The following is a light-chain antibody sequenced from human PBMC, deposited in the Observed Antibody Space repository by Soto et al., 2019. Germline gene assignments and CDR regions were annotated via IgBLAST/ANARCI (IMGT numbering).Light chain of an antibody. CDR2: KAS. V-gene: IGKV1-5*03. J-gene: IGKJ4*01. CDR1: QSISSW. CDR3: QQYNSYPLT. Sequence: DIQMTQSPSALSASVGDRVTITCRASQSISSWLAWYQHKPGKAPKLLIYKASSLESGVPSRVSGSRSGTEFTLTISSLQPDDFATYFCQQYNSYPLTFGGGTKVDIK.